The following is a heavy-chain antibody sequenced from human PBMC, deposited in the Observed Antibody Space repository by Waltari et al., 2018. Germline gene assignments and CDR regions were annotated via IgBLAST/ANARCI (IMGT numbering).Heavy chain of an antibody. CDR3: ARRQLGGPFDP. CDR2: IIPIFGTAP. D-gene: IGHD3-16*01. V-gene: IGHV1-69*12. CDR1: GGTFGGSG. J-gene: IGHJ5*02. Sequence: QVQLVQSGAEVKKPGSSVKVSCTASGGTFGGSGITWVRQAPGEGLEWMGGIIPIFGTAPNYAQKFQGRLTVTADESTATVYMDLSGLRSDDTAVYYCARRQLGGPFDPWGQGTLVSVSS.